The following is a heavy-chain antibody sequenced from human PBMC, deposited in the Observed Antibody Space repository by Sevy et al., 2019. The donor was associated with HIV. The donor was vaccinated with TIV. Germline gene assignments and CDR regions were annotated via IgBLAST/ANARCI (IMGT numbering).Heavy chain of an antibody. CDR1: GYTFTSYG. J-gene: IGHJ4*02. CDR3: AAAAGTLVPYYFDY. Sequence: ASVKVSCKASGYTFTSYGISWVRQAPGQGLEWMGWISAYNGNTNYAQKLQGRVTMTTDTSTSTAYMELRSLRSDDTAVYYCAAAAGTLVPYYFDYWGQGTLVTVSS. V-gene: IGHV1-18*01. D-gene: IGHD6-13*01. CDR2: ISAYNGNT.